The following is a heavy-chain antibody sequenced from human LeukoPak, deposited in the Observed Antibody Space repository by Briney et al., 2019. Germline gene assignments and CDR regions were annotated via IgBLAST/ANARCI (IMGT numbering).Heavy chain of an antibody. V-gene: IGHV1-3*01. CDR1: GYTFTAHA. Sequence: ASVNVSCKASGYTFTAHAVHWVRQAPGQRPEWMGWINVANGDTGYSQKFQGRVTITSDTSASTGYMEMISLISEDTAVYYCASKPRGESRPFEYWGQGTLVTVSS. CDR3: ASKPRGESRPFEY. J-gene: IGHJ4*02. D-gene: IGHD3-16*01. CDR2: INVANGDT.